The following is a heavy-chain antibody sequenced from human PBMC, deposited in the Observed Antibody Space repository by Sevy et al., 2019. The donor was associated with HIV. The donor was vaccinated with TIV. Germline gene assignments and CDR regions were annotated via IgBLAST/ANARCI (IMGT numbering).Heavy chain of an antibody. J-gene: IGHJ4*02. CDR3: AKDLDSSGSLFDY. V-gene: IGHV3-23*01. D-gene: IGHD6-19*01. CDR2: ISGSGGST. Sequence: GGSLRLSCAASGFTFSSYAMSWVRQAPGKGLEWVSAISGSGGSTYYADSVKGRFTISRDNSKNTLYLQMNSLRAEDTAVCYCAKDLDSSGSLFDYWGQGTLVTVSS. CDR1: GFTFSSYA.